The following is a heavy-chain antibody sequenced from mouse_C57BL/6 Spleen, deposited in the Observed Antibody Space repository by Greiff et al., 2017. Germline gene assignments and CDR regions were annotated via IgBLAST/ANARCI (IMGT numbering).Heavy chain of an antibody. CDR1: GFSLSTSGMG. Sequence: QVTLKESGPGILQSSQTLSLTCSFSGFSLSTSGMGVSWIRQPSGKGLEWLAHIYWDDDKRYNPSLKSRLPISKDTSSNQVFLKITSVDTADTATCYCAREGTGGYSFAVWGTGTTVTVSS. V-gene: IGHV8-12*01. J-gene: IGHJ1*03. CDR2: IYWDDDK. D-gene: IGHD3-1*01. CDR3: AREGTGGYSFAV.